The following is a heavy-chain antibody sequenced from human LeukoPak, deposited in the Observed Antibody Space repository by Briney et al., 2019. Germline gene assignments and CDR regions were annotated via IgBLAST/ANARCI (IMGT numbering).Heavy chain of an antibody. J-gene: IGHJ3*02. CDR1: GFTFNSYA. Sequence: GGSLRLSCAASGFTFNSYAMNWVRQAPGKGLEWVSAISGSGGSTYYADSVKGRFTISRDNSKNTLYLQMNSLRAEDTAVYYCAKDLGVNDAFDIWGQGTMVTVSS. CDR3: AKDLGVNDAFDI. V-gene: IGHV3-23*01. D-gene: IGHD2-8*01. CDR2: ISGSGGST.